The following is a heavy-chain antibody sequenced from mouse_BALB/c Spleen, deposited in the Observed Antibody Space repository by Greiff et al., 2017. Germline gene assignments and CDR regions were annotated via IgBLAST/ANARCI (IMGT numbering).Heavy chain of an antibody. J-gene: IGHJ3*01. CDR3: ARDDYLFAY. D-gene: IGHD2-4*01. V-gene: IGHV2-6-7*01. CDR2: IWGDGST. Sequence: QVQLKESGPGLVAPSQSLSITCTVSGFSLTGYGVNWVRRPPGKGLEWLGMIWGDGSTDYNSALKSRLSISKDNSKSQVFLKMNSLQTDDTARYYCARDDYLFAYWGQGTLVTVSA. CDR1: GFSLTGYG.